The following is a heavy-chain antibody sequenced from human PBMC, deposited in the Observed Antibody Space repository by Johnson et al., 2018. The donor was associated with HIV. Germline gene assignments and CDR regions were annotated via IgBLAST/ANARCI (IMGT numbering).Heavy chain of an antibody. CDR3: AKDITWAAAGTNAFDI. D-gene: IGHD6-13*01. CDR2: ISWNSGII. V-gene: IGHV3-9*01. J-gene: IGHJ3*02. Sequence: EVQLVESGGGLVQPGRSLRLSCAASGFTFDDYAMHWVRQAPGKGLEWVSGISWNSGIIGYADSVKCRFTISRDNAKNSLYLQMNSLRAEDTALYYCAKDITWAAAGTNAFDIWGQGTMVTVSS. CDR1: GFTFDDYA.